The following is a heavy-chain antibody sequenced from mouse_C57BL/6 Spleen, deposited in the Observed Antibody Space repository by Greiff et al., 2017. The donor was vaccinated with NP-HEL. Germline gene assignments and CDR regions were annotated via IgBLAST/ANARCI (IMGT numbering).Heavy chain of an antibody. Sequence: QVQLQQSGPELVKPGASVKISCKASGYAFSSSWMNWVKQRPGKGLEWIGRIYPGDGDTNYNGKFKGKATLTADKSSSTAYMQLSRLTSEDSAVYVCARGAALMDYWGQGTSVTVSS. J-gene: IGHJ4*01. CDR3: ARGAALMDY. CDR2: IYPGDGDT. V-gene: IGHV1-82*01. CDR1: GYAFSSSW. D-gene: IGHD3-3*01.